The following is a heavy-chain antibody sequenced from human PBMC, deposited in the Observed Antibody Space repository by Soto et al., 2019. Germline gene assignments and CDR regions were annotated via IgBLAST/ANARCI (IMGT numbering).Heavy chain of an antibody. Sequence: GASVKVSCKVSGYTLTELSMHWVRQAPGKGLEWMGGFDPEDGETIYTQKFQGRVTMTEDTSTDTAYMELSSLRSEDTAVYYCATAGNHDYGDYGSVSYFELWGRGTLVTVSS. D-gene: IGHD4-17*01. CDR1: GYTLTELS. J-gene: IGHJ2*01. V-gene: IGHV1-24*01. CDR2: FDPEDGET. CDR3: ATAGNHDYGDYGSVSYFEL.